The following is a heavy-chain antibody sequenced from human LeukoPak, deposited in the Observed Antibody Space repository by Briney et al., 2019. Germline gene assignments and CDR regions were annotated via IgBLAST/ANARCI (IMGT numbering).Heavy chain of an antibody. CDR3: ARAGYCSGGSCYWDY. V-gene: IGHV4-61*01. D-gene: IGHD2-15*01. J-gene: IGHJ4*02. Sequence: PSETLSLTCTVSGGSVSSGSYYWSWIRPPPGKGLEWIAYIYYSGSTYYNPSLKSRVTTSLDTSKNQYSLKLSSVTAADTAVYYCARAGYCSGGSCYWDYWGQGTLVTVSS. CDR1: GGSVSSGSYY. CDR2: IYYSGST.